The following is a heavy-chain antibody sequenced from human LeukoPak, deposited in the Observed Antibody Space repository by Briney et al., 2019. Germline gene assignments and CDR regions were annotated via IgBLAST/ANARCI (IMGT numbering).Heavy chain of an antibody. J-gene: IGHJ4*02. CDR3: ARTVGTHRFDY. CDR1: GGSISSSDYY. V-gene: IGHV4-39*01. D-gene: IGHD1-7*01. Sequence: SETLSLTCTVSGGSISSSDYYWGWNRQPPGEGLDWIGTIYYNGNTYYNPSLQSRVIISVDTTKNQFSLKLTSVTAPDTAVYYCARTVGTHRFDYWGQGILVTVSS. CDR2: IYYNGNT.